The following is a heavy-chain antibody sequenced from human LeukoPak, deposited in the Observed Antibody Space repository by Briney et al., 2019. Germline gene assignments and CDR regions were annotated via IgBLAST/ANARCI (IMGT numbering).Heavy chain of an antibody. D-gene: IGHD4-17*01. V-gene: IGHV3-23*01. CDR1: GFTFSSYA. CDR2: SSVGGNT. Sequence: PGGSLRLSCAASGFTFSSYAMSWVRQAPGKGLEWVSASSVGGNTHFADSVKGRFTISRDNSKNTLYLQMNSLRAEDTAVYYCAKSPKPVTTTLYFDYWGQGTLVTVSS. J-gene: IGHJ4*02. CDR3: AKSPKPVTTTLYFDY.